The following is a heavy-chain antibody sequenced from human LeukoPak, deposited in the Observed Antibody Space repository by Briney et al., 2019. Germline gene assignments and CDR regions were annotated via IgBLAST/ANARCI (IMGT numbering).Heavy chain of an antibody. V-gene: IGHV4-34*01. J-gene: IGHJ4*01. CDR3: ARGMVRGVMNY. CDR2: INHSGST. Sequence: SQTLSLTCTVSGGSISNTDSYWNWIRQPPGKGLEWIGEINHSGSTNYNPSLKSRVTISVDTSKNQFSLKLSSVTAADTAVYYCARGMVRGVMNYWGXXXXXTXSS. CDR1: GGSISNTDSY. D-gene: IGHD3-10*01.